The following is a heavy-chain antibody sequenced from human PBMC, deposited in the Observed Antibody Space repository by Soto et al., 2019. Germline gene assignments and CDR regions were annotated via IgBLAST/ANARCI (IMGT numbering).Heavy chain of an antibody. CDR2: STGSGVVT. J-gene: IGHJ3*02. CDR3: AWETHSSSRGAFDT. D-gene: IGHD6-13*01. Sequence: EVQLLESGGGLVQPGGSLRLSCAASGFTFSSYALNWVRQAPGKGLEWVSGSTGSGVVTFYADSVKGRFAISRDNSRKTRYLQTTSLRVEDPAIYCCAWETHSSSRGAFDTWGQGTMVTVSS. CDR1: GFTFSSYA. V-gene: IGHV3-23*01.